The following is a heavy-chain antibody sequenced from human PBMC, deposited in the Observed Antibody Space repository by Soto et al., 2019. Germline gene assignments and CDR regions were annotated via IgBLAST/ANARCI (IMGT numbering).Heavy chain of an antibody. J-gene: IGHJ4*02. CDR3: ARTVTIFGVVSRDFDY. CDR1: GFTFSSYE. CDR2: ISSSGSTI. Sequence: PGGSLRLSCAASGFTFSSYEMNWVRQAPGKGLEGVSYISSSGSTIYYADSVKGRFIISRDNAKNSLYLQMNSLRAEDTAVYYCARTVTIFGVVSRDFDYWGQGTLVTVSS. V-gene: IGHV3-48*03. D-gene: IGHD3-3*01.